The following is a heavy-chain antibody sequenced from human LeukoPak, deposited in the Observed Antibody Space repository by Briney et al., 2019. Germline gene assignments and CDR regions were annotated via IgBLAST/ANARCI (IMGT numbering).Heavy chain of an antibody. V-gene: IGHV1-8*03. D-gene: IGHD3-3*01. J-gene: IGHJ4*02. CDR2: MNPNSGNT. CDR1: GYTFTSYD. CDR3: ARVRGFLEWLPDY. Sequence: ASVKVSCKASGYTFTSYDINWVRQATGQGLEWMGWMNPNSGNTGYAQKFQGRVTITRNTSISTAYMELSSLRSEDTAVYYCARVRGFLEWLPDYWGQGTLVTVSS.